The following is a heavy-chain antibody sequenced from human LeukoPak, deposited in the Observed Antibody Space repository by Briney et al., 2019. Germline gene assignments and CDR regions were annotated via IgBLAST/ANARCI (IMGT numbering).Heavy chain of an antibody. CDR2: ILHSGSA. D-gene: IGHD3-10*01. J-gene: IGHJ4*02. CDR1: VGSISSSNW. Sequence: SETLSLTCAVSVGSISSSNWWSWVRQPPGKGLEWIGEILHSGSANYNPSLESRVTISMDKSKNQFSLRLNSVIAADTAVYYCARDRWDDSGSLDSWGQGTLVTVSS. V-gene: IGHV4-4*02. CDR3: ARDRWDDSGSLDS.